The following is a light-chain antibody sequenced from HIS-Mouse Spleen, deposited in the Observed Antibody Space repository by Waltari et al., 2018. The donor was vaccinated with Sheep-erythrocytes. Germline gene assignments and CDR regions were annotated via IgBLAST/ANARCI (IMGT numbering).Light chain of an antibody. CDR3: CSYAGSSTYV. CDR2: EGS. CDR1: SSDVGSYNL. V-gene: IGLV2-23*01. Sequence: QSALTQPASVSVSPGQAITISCTGTSSDVGSYNLGSWYQQHPGKAPKLMIYEGSKRPSGVSNRFSGSKSGNTASLTISGLQAEDEADYYCCSYAGSSTYVFGTGTKVTVL. J-gene: IGLJ1*01.